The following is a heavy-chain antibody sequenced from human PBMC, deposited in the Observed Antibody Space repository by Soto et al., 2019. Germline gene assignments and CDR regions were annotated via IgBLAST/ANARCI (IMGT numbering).Heavy chain of an antibody. V-gene: IGHV1-18*04. J-gene: IGHJ3*01. CDR1: GYSFTGYG. CDR3: ARGRGYSLIPVVDDAVDV. D-gene: IGHD5-12*01. Sequence: ASVKVSCKASGYSFTGYGINWVRQAPGQGLQWLGRITTYNGDTNYAQNFQGRVTMTTDTSTSTTYMELRSLRSDDTAVYFCARGRGYSLIPVVDDAVDVWGQGTLVTV. CDR2: ITTYNGDT.